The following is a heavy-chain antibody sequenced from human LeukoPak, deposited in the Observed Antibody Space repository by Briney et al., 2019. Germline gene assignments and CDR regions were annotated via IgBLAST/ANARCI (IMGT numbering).Heavy chain of an antibody. CDR3: ARVAFGGYFFDY. Sequence: ASVKVSCKASGYTFTSYGISWVRQAPGQGLEWIGWISAYNGNTNYAQKLQGRVTMTTDTSTTTAYMELRSLRSDDTAVYYCARVAFGGYFFDYWGQGTLVTVSS. J-gene: IGHJ4*02. V-gene: IGHV1-18*01. CDR2: ISAYNGNT. D-gene: IGHD2-15*01. CDR1: GYTFTSYG.